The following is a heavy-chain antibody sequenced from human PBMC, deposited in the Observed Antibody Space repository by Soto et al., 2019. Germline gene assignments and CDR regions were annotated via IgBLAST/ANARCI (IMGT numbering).Heavy chain of an antibody. Sequence: QAQLVESGGGVVQPGRSLRLSCAASGFTFSHYGIHWVRQVPGKGLEWVAIIWYDGSNKYYADSVKGRFTISRDNSKNPVYLEMDSLRAEDTAIYYCARNPLGYCSGGSCYGMDVWGQGTTVTVSS. V-gene: IGHV3-33*01. J-gene: IGHJ6*02. CDR2: IWYDGSNK. CDR3: ARNPLGYCSGGSCYGMDV. D-gene: IGHD2-15*01. CDR1: GFTFSHYG.